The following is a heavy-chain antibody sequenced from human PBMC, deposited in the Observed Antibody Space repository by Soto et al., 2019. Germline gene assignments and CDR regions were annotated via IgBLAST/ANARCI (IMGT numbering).Heavy chain of an antibody. CDR1: GFTFSTYW. CDR3: ARGLKNYYGMDV. CDR2: VKSDGST. Sequence: EVQLVESGGGLVQPGGSLRLSCAASGFTFSTYWMHWVRQIPGKGLEWVSRVKSDGSTYYADPVKGRFTISRDNAWNTVYLPMNLLRAEDTALYYCARGLKNYYGMDVWGQGTTVTVSS. J-gene: IGHJ6*02. V-gene: IGHV3-74*01.